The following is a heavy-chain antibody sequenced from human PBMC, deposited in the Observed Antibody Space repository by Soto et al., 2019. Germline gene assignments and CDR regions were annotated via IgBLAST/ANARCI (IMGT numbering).Heavy chain of an antibody. CDR2: IDGSGGDI. CDR3: AVTSDAFDI. V-gene: IGHV3-23*01. CDR1: GFTFSSYA. J-gene: IGHJ3*02. D-gene: IGHD4-4*01. Sequence: GGSLRLSCVTSGFTFSSYAMGWVRQAPGTGLEWVSVIDGSGGDISLADSVKGRFTISRDNSKNTLYLQMNSLRAEDTAVYYCAVTSDAFDIWGQGTMVTVS.